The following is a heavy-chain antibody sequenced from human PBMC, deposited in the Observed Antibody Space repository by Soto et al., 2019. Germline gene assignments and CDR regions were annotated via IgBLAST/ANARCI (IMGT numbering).Heavy chain of an antibody. CDR3: ARGGHVVVVTAAFDY. J-gene: IGHJ4*02. Sequence: QVQLMQSGAEVKKPGASVKVSCKASGDTFTNYYIHWVRQAPGQGLEWMGTVNPSGGHTTYSQNFLGRVTMTRDTSTSTLYMELTSLTSDDTAVCYCARGGHVVVVTAAFDYWGQGTLVTVSS. V-gene: IGHV1-46*01. CDR2: VNPSGGHT. CDR1: GDTFTNYY. D-gene: IGHD2-21*02.